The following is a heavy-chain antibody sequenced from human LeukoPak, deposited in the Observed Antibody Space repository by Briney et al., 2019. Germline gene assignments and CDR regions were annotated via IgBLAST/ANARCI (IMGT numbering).Heavy chain of an antibody. CDR2: INPSGGST. Sequence: ASVKVSCKASGYTFTGYYMHWVRQAPGQGLEWMGIINPSGGSTSYAQKFQGRVTMTRDTSISTAYMELSRLRSDDTAVYYCARGGWNKFDYWGQGTLVTVSS. J-gene: IGHJ4*02. CDR3: ARGGWNKFDY. CDR1: GYTFTGYY. D-gene: IGHD3-22*01. V-gene: IGHV1-46*01.